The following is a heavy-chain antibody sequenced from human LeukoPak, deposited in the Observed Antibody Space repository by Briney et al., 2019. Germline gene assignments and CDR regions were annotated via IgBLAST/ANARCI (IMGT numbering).Heavy chain of an antibody. Sequence: GASVKVSCKASGYTFTGYYMHWVRQATGQGLEWMGWINPNSGGTNYAQKFQGRVIMTRDTSISAAYMELSRLRSDDTAVYCCARDNWNYANWFDPWGQGTLVTVPS. V-gene: IGHV1-2*02. CDR3: ARDNWNYANWFDP. J-gene: IGHJ5*02. CDR1: GYTFTGYY. CDR2: INPNSGGT. D-gene: IGHD1-7*01.